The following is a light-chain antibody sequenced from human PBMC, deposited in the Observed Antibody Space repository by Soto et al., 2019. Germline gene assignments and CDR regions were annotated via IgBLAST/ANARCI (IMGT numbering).Light chain of an antibody. CDR1: RGLLHSTGKNY. CDR3: MQALQSPRT. J-gene: IGKJ1*01. Sequence: DILMTQSPISLPVTPGEPAPISCWSSRGLLHSTGKNYLDWFLQKPGQSPKLLIYLGSNRASGVPDRFSGSGSGTNFTLRISRVEAEDVGVYYCMQALQSPRTFGRGTKVEIK. V-gene: IGKV2-28*01. CDR2: LGS.